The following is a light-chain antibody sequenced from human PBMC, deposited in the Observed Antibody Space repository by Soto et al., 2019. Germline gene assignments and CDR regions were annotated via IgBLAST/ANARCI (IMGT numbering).Light chain of an antibody. CDR1: SSNIGSNY. Sequence: QSVLTQPLAASGTPGQRVTISCSGSSSNIGSNYVYWYQQLPGTAPKLLIYRNNQRPSGVPDRFSGSKSGTSASLAISGLRSEDEADYYCAAWDDSLSGYVFGTGTKVTV. CDR3: AAWDDSLSGYV. V-gene: IGLV1-47*01. J-gene: IGLJ1*01. CDR2: RNN.